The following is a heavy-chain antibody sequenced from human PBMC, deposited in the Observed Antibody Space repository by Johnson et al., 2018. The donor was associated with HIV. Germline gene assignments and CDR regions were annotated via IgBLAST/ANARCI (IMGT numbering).Heavy chain of an antibody. J-gene: IGHJ3*02. CDR2: ISSSGSTI. CDR3: ARGGYWRGGSCYPYDAFDI. V-gene: IGHV3-11*01. CDR1: GITFNNAW. Sequence: QVQLVESGGGLVKPGGSLRLSCAASGITFNNAWMSWVRQAPGKGLEWVSYISSSGSTIYYADSVKGRFTISRDNAKNTLYLQMNSLRAEDTAVYYCARGGYWRGGSCYPYDAFDIWGQGTMVNVSS. D-gene: IGHD2-15*01.